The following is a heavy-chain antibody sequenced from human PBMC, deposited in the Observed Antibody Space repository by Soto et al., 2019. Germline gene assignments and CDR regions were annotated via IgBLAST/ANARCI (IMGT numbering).Heavy chain of an antibody. CDR2: ISYDGRNK. V-gene: IGHV3-30*04. D-gene: IGHD3-3*01. J-gene: IGHJ4*02. CDR1: GFTFSSYA. CDR3: AREIERLLGY. Sequence: QVQLVESGGGVVQPGRSLRLSCAASGFTFSSYAMHWVRQAPGKGLEWVAVISYDGRNKYYEDSMKGRFTNSRDNSKNTLYLQMNILRAEDTGVYYCAREIERLLGYWGQGTLVTVSS.